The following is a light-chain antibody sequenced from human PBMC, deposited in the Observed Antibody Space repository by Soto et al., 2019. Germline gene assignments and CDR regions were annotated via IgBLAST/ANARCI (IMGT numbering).Light chain of an antibody. Sequence: EIPMTQSPSTLSASVGDRVTITCRASQSISTWVAWYQQRPGKAPKVLIYDASNLQSGVPSRFSGSGSGTEFTLTISSLQPDDFATYFCQQYNEYLYTFGQGTKLEIK. J-gene: IGKJ2*01. CDR2: DAS. CDR1: QSISTW. CDR3: QQYNEYLYT. V-gene: IGKV1-5*01.